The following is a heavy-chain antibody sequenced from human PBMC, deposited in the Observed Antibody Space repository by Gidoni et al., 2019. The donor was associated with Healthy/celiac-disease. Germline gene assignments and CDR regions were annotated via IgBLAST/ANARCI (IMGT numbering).Heavy chain of an antibody. CDR3: ARRGRYCSGGSCYWFDP. Sequence: QVQLQQWGAGLLKPSETLSLTCAVYGGSFSGYYWSWIRQPPGKGLEWIGEINHSGSTNYNPSLKSRVTISVDTSKNQFSLKRSSVTAADTAVYYCARRGRYCSGGSCYWFDPWGQGTLVTVSS. CDR1: GGSFSGYY. V-gene: IGHV4-34*01. D-gene: IGHD2-15*01. CDR2: INHSGST. J-gene: IGHJ5*02.